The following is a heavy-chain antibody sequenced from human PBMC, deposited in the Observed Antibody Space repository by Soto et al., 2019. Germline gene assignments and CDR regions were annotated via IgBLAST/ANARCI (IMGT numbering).Heavy chain of an antibody. CDR3: ARRNKWKMGY. Sequence: QVQLQQWGAGLLKPSETLSLTCAVYGGSFSGYYWSWIRQPPGKGLEWIGEINHSGSTNYNPSLKSRVTISVDTSKNQFSLKLSSVTAADTAVYYCARRNKWKMGYWGQGTLVTVSS. V-gene: IGHV4-34*01. CDR2: INHSGST. D-gene: IGHD1-20*01. CDR1: GGSFSGYY. J-gene: IGHJ4*02.